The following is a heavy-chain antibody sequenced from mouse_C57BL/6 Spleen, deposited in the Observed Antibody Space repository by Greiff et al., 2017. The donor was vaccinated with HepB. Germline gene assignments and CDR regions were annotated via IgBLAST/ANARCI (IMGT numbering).Heavy chain of an antibody. D-gene: IGHD3-1*01. CDR2: IHPNSGNT. Sequence: VQLQQSGAELVKPGASVKLSCKASSYTFTSYWMHWVKQRPGQGLEWIGMIHPNSGNTNYNEKFKSKATLTVDKSSSTAYMQLSSLTSEDSAVYCCARVLSGDFDDWGQGTTLTVSS. CDR3: ARVLSGDFDD. CDR1: SYTFTSYW. V-gene: IGHV1-64*01. J-gene: IGHJ2*01.